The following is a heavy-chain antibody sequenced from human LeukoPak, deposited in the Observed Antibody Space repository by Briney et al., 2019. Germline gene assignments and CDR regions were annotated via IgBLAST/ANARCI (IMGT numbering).Heavy chain of an antibody. Sequence: GGSLRLSCAASGFTISNYKMNWVRQAPGKGLEWVSYISSSGSTIYYADSVKGRFTISRDNAKNSLYLQMNSLRAEDTAVYYCAELGITMIGGVWGKGTTVTISS. J-gene: IGHJ6*04. CDR1: GFTISNYK. CDR3: AELGITMIGGV. V-gene: IGHV3-48*03. CDR2: ISSSGSTI. D-gene: IGHD3-10*02.